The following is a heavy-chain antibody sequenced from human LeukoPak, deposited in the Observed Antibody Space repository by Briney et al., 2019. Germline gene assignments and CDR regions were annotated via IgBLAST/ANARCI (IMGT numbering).Heavy chain of an antibody. CDR2: ISSSSSNI. CDR1: GFTFSTYT. J-gene: IGHJ6*02. D-gene: IGHD6-13*01. CDR3: ARDLKVAAAGTPAYYYGTDV. Sequence: GGSLRLSCAASGFTFSTYTMDWVRQAPGKGLEWVSSISSSSSNIYYADSVKGRFTISRDNAKNSLYLQMNSLRVDDTAVYYCARDLKVAAAGTPAYYYGTDVWGQGTTVTVSS. V-gene: IGHV3-21*01.